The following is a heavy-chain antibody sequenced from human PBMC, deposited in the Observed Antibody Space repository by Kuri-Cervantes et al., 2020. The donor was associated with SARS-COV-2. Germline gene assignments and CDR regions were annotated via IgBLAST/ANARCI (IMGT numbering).Heavy chain of an antibody. J-gene: IGHJ4*02. CDR2: INPNSGGT. V-gene: IGHV1-2*02. Sequence: ASVKVSCKASGYTFTNYYVHWVRQAPGQGLEWMGWINPNSGGTNYAQKFQGRVTMTRDTSISTAYMELSSLRSEDTAVYYCATDIRAVTTSFKYYFDYWGQGTLVTVSS. D-gene: IGHD4-17*01. CDR3: ATDIRAVTTSFKYYFDY. CDR1: GYTFTNYY.